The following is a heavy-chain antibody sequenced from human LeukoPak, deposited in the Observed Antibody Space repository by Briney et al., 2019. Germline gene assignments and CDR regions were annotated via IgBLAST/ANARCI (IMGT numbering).Heavy chain of an antibody. J-gene: IGHJ4*02. CDR2: IRSKANSYAT. Sequence: PPGGSLRLSCAASGFTFSGSAMHWVRQASGKGLEWVGRIRSKANSYATAYAASVKGRFTISRDDSKNTAYLQMNSLKTEDTAVYYCTLGSSSWSDYWGQGTLVTVFS. CDR3: TLGSSSWSDY. CDR1: GFTFSGSA. V-gene: IGHV3-73*01. D-gene: IGHD6-13*01.